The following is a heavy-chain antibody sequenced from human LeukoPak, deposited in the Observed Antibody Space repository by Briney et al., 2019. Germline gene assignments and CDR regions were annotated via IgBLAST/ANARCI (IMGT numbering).Heavy chain of an antibody. D-gene: IGHD6-13*01. J-gene: IGHJ4*02. CDR3: ATALYSSSWYSQFDY. CDR2: ISAYNGNT. CDR1: GYTFTSYG. Sequence: GASVKVSCKASGYTFTSYGISWVRQAPGQGLEWMEWISAYNGNTNYAQKLQGRVTMTTDTSTSTAYMELRSLRSDDTAVYYCATALYSSSWYSQFDYWGQGTLVTVSS. V-gene: IGHV1-18*01.